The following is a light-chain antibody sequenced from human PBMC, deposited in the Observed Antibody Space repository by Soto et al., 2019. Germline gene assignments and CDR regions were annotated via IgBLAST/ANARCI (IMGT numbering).Light chain of an antibody. Sequence: DIQMTQSPSSLSASIGDRVTITCRASQSIERYLNWYQHKPGKAPQLLMFAASNLESGVPSRFSGSGSGTDFTLTISSLQPEDFATYYCEQTHNTVHSFGQGTKVDIK. CDR2: AAS. V-gene: IGKV1-39*01. J-gene: IGKJ2*01. CDR3: EQTHNTVHS. CDR1: QSIERY.